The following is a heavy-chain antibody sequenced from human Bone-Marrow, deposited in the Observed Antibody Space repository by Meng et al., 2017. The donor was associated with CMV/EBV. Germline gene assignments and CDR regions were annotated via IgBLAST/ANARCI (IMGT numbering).Heavy chain of an antibody. D-gene: IGHD2-2*01. CDR2: ISWNSGSI. CDR3: ARGNPSTIVVVPAAIPPNYGMAV. CDR1: GFTFDDYA. V-gene: IGHV3-9*01. Sequence: GGSLRLSCAASGFTFDDYAMHWVRQAPGKGLEWVSGISWNSGSIGYADSVKDRFTISRDNAKNSLYLQMNSLRAEDTAVYYCARGNPSTIVVVPAAIPPNYGMAVWGQGTTVTVSS. J-gene: IGHJ6*02.